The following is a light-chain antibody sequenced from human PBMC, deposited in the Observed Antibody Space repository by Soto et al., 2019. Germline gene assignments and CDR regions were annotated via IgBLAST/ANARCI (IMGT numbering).Light chain of an antibody. Sequence: DIQMTQSPFSLSASVGDRFTITCRSSQSISRDLNWYQQKPGKAPNLLIYAASTLESGVPSRFSGSGSGTDFTLTISSLQLEDFATYYCQQNYSTPLAFGGGTKVDIK. CDR1: QSISRD. V-gene: IGKV1-39*01. CDR2: AAS. CDR3: QQNYSTPLA. J-gene: IGKJ4*01.